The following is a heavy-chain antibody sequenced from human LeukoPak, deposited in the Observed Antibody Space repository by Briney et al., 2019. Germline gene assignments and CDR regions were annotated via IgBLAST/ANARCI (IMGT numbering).Heavy chain of an antibody. D-gene: IGHD3-9*01. V-gene: IGHV1-2*02. CDR1: GYTFTGYY. CDR2: INPNSGGT. CDR3: ARAYYDILTGYYFAGGC. J-gene: IGHJ4*02. Sequence: ASVKVSCKASGYTFTGYYMHWVRQAPGQGLEWMGWINPNSGGTNYAQKFQGRVTMTRDTSISTAYMELSRLRSDDTAVYYCARAYYDILTGYYFAGGCWGQGTLVTVSS.